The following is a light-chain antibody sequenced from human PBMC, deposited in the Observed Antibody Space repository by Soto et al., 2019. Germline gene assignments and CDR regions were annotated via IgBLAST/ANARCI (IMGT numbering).Light chain of an antibody. J-gene: IGKJ3*01. V-gene: IGKV3-11*01. CDR1: QSVSSY. CDR2: DAS. Sequence: EIVLTQSPATLSLSPGERATLSCRASQSVSSYLAWYQQKPGQAPRLLIYDASNRATGIPARLSGSGSGTDFTLTISSLEPEDFATFFCQQANSLPVTFGPGTKVDIK. CDR3: QQANSLPVT.